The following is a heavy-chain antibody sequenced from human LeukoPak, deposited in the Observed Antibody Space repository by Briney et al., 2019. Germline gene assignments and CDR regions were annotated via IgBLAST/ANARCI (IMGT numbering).Heavy chain of an antibody. CDR1: GFTFSSYA. Sequence: GRSLRLSCAASGFTFSSYAMHWVRQAPGKGLEWVAVISYDGSNKYYADSVKGRFTISRDNSKNTLYLQMNSLRVEDTAVYYCAKDRFATTGTFFDHWGQGTLVTVSS. D-gene: IGHD1-1*01. J-gene: IGHJ4*02. CDR3: AKDRFATTGTFFDH. CDR2: ISYDGSNK. V-gene: IGHV3-30-3*01.